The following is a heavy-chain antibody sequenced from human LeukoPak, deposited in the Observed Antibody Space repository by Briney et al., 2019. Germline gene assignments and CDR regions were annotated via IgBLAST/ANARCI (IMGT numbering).Heavy chain of an antibody. CDR1: GYTFTSYY. CDR2: INPSGGST. D-gene: IGHD6-6*01. J-gene: IGHJ4*02. Sequence: APVKVSCKASGYTFTSYYMHWVRQAPGQGLEWMGIINPSGGSTSYAQKFQGRVTMTRDTSTSTVYMELSSLRSEDTAVYYCATPPIAARPDAGDAFGYYFDYWGQGTLVTVSS. V-gene: IGHV1-46*01. CDR3: ATPPIAARPDAGDAFGYYFDY.